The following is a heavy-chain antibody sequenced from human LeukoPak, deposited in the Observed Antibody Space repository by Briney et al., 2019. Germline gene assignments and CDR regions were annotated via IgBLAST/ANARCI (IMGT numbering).Heavy chain of an antibody. V-gene: IGHV3-30*02. CDR1: GFTFSSYG. Sequence: GGSLRLSCAASGFTFSSYGMHWVRQAPGKGLEWVAFIRYDGSNKYYADSVKGRFTISRDNSKNALYLQMNSLRAEDTAVYYCAKAWAGLYYFDYWGQGTLVTVSS. CDR2: IRYDGSNK. CDR3: AKAWAGLYYFDY. D-gene: IGHD1-26*01. J-gene: IGHJ4*02.